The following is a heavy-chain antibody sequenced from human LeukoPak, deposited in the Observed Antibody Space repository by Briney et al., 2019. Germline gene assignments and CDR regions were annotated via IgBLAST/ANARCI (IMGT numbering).Heavy chain of an antibody. Sequence: GASVKVSCKASGYIFTSYGISWVRQAPGQGLEWMGWISANNGNTNYAQKLQGRVTMTTDTSTSTAYMELRSLRYDDTAVYYCARTKPAMVPCFDPWGQGTLVTVSS. J-gene: IGHJ5*02. CDR2: ISANNGNT. V-gene: IGHV1-18*04. CDR3: ARTKPAMVPCFDP. CDR1: GYIFTSYG. D-gene: IGHD5-18*01.